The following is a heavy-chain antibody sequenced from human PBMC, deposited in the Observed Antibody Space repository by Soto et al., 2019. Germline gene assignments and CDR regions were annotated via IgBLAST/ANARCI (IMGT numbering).Heavy chain of an antibody. D-gene: IGHD3-10*01. Sequence: PSETLSLTCIVSGGSISSYYWTWTRQPPGKGLEWIGCVYNGATTSYNPSLKSRVTISVDTSKNQFSLKLTSVTAADTAMYYCARDDSERTATYWGQGTLVTVSS. V-gene: IGHV4-59*01. J-gene: IGHJ1*01. CDR2: VYNGATT. CDR1: GGSISSYY. CDR3: ARDDSERTATY.